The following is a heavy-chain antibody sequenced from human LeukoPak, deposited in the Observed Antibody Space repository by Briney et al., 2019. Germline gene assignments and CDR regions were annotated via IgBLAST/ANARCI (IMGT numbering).Heavy chain of an antibody. J-gene: IGHJ5*02. Sequence: SETLSLTCTVSGGSISSYYWSWIRQPPGKGLEYIGYIYYTGSTNYNPSLKSRVTISVDTSENQFSLKLSSLTAADTAVYYCAGMVRGGNWFDPWGQGTLVTVSS. CDR1: GGSISSYY. V-gene: IGHV4-59*01. D-gene: IGHD3-10*01. CDR2: IYYTGST. CDR3: AGMVRGGNWFDP.